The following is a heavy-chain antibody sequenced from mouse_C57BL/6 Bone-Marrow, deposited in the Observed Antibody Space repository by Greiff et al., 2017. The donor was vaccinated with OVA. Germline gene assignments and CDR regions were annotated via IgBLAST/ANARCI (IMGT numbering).Heavy chain of an antibody. Sequence: VKLQESGAELVKPGASVKLSCKASGYTFTEYTIHWVKQRSGQGLEWIGWFYPGSGSIKYNEKFKDKATLTADKSSSTVYMELRRLTSEDSAVSFCARREDGDDYDEAWFAYWGQGTLVTVSA. CDR3: ARREDGDDYDEAWFAY. V-gene: IGHV1-62-2*01. CDR1: GYTFTEYT. CDR2: FYPGSGSI. J-gene: IGHJ3*01. D-gene: IGHD2-4*01.